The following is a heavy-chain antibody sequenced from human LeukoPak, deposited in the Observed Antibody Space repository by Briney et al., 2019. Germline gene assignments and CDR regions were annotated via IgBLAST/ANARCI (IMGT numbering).Heavy chain of an antibody. CDR1: GFTVSSNY. CDR2: IYSGGDT. D-gene: IGHD3-22*01. J-gene: IGHJ4*02. V-gene: IGHV3-66*01. Sequence: PGGSLRLSCAVSGFTVSSNYMNWVRQAPGQGLELDSVIYSGGDTYYAYSVKGRFTISRDDSKNPLYLQMNSLTAEGTAVYYCARDLWAYYYDTCLWGQGTLVTVSS. CDR3: ARDLWAYYYDTCL.